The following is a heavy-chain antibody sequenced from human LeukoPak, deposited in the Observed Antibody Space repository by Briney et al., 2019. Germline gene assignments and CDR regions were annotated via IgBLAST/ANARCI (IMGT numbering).Heavy chain of an antibody. Sequence: GGSLRLSCAASGFTFDDYAMHWVRQAPGKGLEWVSGISYNSDTIAYADSVKGRFTISRDNAKNSLYLQMNSLRAEDTALYYCAKDYCGGDCYSGWYFDLWGRGTLVTVSS. CDR1: GFTFDDYA. V-gene: IGHV3-9*01. CDR2: ISYNSDTI. CDR3: AKDYCGGDCYSGWYFDL. J-gene: IGHJ2*01. D-gene: IGHD2-21*02.